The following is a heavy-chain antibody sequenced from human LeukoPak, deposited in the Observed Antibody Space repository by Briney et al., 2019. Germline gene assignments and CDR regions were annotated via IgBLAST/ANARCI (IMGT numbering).Heavy chain of an antibody. Sequence: PGGSLRLSCAASGFSLSDFDMHWVRQAPGKGLEWVAVISYDGSNKYYADSVKGRFTISRDNSKNTLYLQMNSLRAEDTAVYYCARNTGDYCSGGSCYSYYYYYGMDVWGQGTTVTVSS. CDR2: ISYDGSNK. D-gene: IGHD2-15*01. J-gene: IGHJ6*02. V-gene: IGHV3-30-3*01. CDR3: ARNTGDYCSGGSCYSYYYYYGMDV. CDR1: GFSLSDFD.